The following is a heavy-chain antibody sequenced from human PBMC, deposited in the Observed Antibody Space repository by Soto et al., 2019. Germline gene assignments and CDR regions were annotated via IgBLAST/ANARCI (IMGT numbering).Heavy chain of an antibody. V-gene: IGHV4-61*01. D-gene: IGHD6-6*01. CDR2: IYYTGST. Sequence: SETLSLTCTVSGGSVNSDNFYWSWIRQPPGRGLEWIGYIYYTGSTNYIPSLKSRVTISIDTSRNQFSLKLSSVTAADTAVYYCAREFSNSPEAFDSWGQGSLVTAPQ. J-gene: IGHJ4*02. CDR1: GGSVNSDNFY. CDR3: AREFSNSPEAFDS.